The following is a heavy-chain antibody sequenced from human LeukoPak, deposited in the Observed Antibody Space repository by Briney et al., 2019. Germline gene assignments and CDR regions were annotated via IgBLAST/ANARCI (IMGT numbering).Heavy chain of an antibody. CDR3: ANFGSFSPIDY. J-gene: IGHJ4*02. CDR1: GFTFSSCA. V-gene: IGHV3-23*01. CDR2: ISGRGGNT. D-gene: IGHD3-10*01. Sequence: GGSVTLSCAASGFTFSSCAMSWVRHAPGKGLEWVSAISGRGGNTYYADSVKGRFTISRDNAKNTLYLQMNSLRAEDTDVYYCANFGSFSPIDYWGQGTLVTVSS.